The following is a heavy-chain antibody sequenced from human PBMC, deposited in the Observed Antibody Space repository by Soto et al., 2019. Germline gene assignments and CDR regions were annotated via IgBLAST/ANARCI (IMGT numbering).Heavy chain of an antibody. D-gene: IGHD5-12*01. J-gene: IGHJ4*01. CDR1: GGSLSGYY. CDR3: ARGQEGVVATH. V-gene: IGHV4-34*01. Sequence: QVQLQQWGAGLLKPSETLSLKCAVTGGSLSGYYWSWIRQPPGKGLEWIGEVKDGGHTNYSPSLRGRVTISSDTSNNQFALGLNSVTAADTGVYYCARGQEGVVATHWDHGSLVTVSS. CDR2: VKDGGHT.